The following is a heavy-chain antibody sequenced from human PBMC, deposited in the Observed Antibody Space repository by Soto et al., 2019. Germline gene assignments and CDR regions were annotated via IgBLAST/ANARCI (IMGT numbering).Heavy chain of an antibody. V-gene: IGHV3-7*05. CDR1: GFTFSSYW. CDR3: ARQSSTRSPYYYYYGMDV. CDR2: IKQDGSEK. D-gene: IGHD2-2*01. J-gene: IGHJ6*02. Sequence: PGGSLRLSCAASGFTFSSYWMSWVRQAPGKGLEWVANIKQDGSEKYYVDSVKGRFTISRDNAKNSLYLQMNSLRAEDTAVYYYARQSSTRSPYYYYYGMDVWGQGTTVTVSS.